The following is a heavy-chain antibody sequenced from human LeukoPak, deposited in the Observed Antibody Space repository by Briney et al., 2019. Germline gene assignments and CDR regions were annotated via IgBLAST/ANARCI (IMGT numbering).Heavy chain of an antibody. CDR1: GGSISSYY. CDR3: ARDGRIAARSNWYFDL. D-gene: IGHD6-6*01. J-gene: IGHJ2*01. CDR2: IYYSGST. Sequence: SETLSLTCTVSGGSISSYYWSWIRQPPGKGLEWIGYIYYSGSTNYNPSLKSRVTISVDTSKNQFSLKLSSVTAADTAVYYCARDGRIAARSNWYFDLWGRGTLVTVSS. V-gene: IGHV4-59*01.